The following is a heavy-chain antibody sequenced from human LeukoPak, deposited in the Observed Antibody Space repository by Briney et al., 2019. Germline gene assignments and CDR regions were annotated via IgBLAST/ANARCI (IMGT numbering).Heavy chain of an antibody. J-gene: IGHJ4*02. V-gene: IGHV4-39*07. CDR2: IYYSGST. D-gene: IGHD6-19*01. Sequence: SETLSLTCTVSGGSISSSSYYWGWIRQPPGKGLELIGSIYYSGSTYYNPSLKSRVTISVDTSKNQFSLKLSSVTAADTAVYYCARMEWLVGFDYWGQGTLVTVSS. CDR1: GGSISSSSYY. CDR3: ARMEWLVGFDY.